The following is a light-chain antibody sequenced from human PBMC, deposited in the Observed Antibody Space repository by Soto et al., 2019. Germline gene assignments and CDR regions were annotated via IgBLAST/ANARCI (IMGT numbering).Light chain of an antibody. CDR2: LEGSGSY. CDR1: SGHSSYI. CDR3: ETWDGNTRV. J-gene: IGLJ3*02. Sequence: QLVLTQSSSACASLGSSVKLTCNLSSGHSSYIIAWHQQQPGKAPRYLMKLEGSGSYNKGSGVPDRFSGSSSGADRYLTISNLQFEDAADYYCETWDGNTRVFGGGTKLTVL. V-gene: IGLV4-60*02.